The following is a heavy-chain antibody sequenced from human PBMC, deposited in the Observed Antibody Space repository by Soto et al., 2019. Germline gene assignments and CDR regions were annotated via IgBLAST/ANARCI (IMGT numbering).Heavy chain of an antibody. J-gene: IGHJ3*02. CDR2: IGGSGGST. CDR3: AKPRSWGSGRGAFDI. D-gene: IGHD7-27*01. CDR1: GFTFSSYA. V-gene: IGHV3-23*01. Sequence: GGSLRLSCAASGFTFSSYAMSWVRQAPGKGLEWVSAIGGSGGSTYYADSVKGRFTISRDNSKNTLYLQMNSLRAEDTAVYYCAKPRSWGSGRGAFDIWGQGTMVTVSS.